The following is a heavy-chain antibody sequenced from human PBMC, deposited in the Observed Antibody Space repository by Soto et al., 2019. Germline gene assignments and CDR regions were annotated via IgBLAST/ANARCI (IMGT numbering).Heavy chain of an antibody. D-gene: IGHD3-10*01. Sequence: SETLSLTCAVYGGSFSGYYWSWIRQPPGKGLEWIGEINHSGSTNYNPSLKSRVTISVDTSKNQFSLKLSSVTAADTAVYYCARGDYYGSGSYYNLDYWGQGTLVTVSS. CDR1: GGSFSGYY. CDR3: ARGDYYGSGSYYNLDY. V-gene: IGHV4-34*01. J-gene: IGHJ4*02. CDR2: INHSGST.